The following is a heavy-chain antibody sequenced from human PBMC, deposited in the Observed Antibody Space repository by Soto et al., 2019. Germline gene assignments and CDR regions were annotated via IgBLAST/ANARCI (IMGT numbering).Heavy chain of an antibody. V-gene: IGHV3-30*18. CDR1: GFTFSTTG. J-gene: IGHJ6*02. CDR3: AKDLRQGASGATVYGMDV. D-gene: IGHD7-27*01. CDR2: ISYDGSKT. Sequence: QVQLVESGGGVVQPGTSLRLSCTASGFTFSTTGMHWVRQAPGKGLEWVAVISYDGSKTYYADSVKGRLTISRDNSRGTMXLQMNSLRPEDTAVYYCAKDLRQGASGATVYGMDVWGQGPTVSVSS.